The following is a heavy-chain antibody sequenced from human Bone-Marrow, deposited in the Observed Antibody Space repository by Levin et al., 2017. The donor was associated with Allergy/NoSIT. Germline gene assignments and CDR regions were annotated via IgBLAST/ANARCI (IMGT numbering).Heavy chain of an antibody. Sequence: KPGGSLRLSCVASGITFSSYAMNWVRQAPGKGLEWVASIVGSGHYTYYADSVKGRFTISRDNAKNSVFLQMNSLRVDDTAVYYCVQEPRSAWLQINNWFESWGQGTLVSVSS. CDR1: GITFSSYA. J-gene: IGHJ5*01. CDR2: IVGSGHYT. CDR3: VQEPRSAWLQINNWFES. D-gene: IGHD3-3*01. V-gene: IGHV3-21*06.